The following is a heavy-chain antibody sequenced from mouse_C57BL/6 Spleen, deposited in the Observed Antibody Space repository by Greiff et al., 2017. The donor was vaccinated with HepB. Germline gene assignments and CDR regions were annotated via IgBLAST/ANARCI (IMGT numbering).Heavy chain of an antibody. J-gene: IGHJ3*01. V-gene: IGHV1-4*01. CDR3: AVDSSGYLFAY. D-gene: IGHD3-2*02. CDR2: INPSSGYT. Sequence: VQLQQSGAELARPGASMKMSCKASGYTFTSYTMHWVKQRPGQGLEWIGYINPSSGYTKYNQKFKDKATLTADKSSSTAYMQLSSLTSEDSAVYYCAVDSSGYLFAYWGQGTLVTVSA. CDR1: GYTFTSYT.